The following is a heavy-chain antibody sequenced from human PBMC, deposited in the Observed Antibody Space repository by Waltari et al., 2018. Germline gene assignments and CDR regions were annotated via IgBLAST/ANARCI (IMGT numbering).Heavy chain of an antibody. Sequence: EVQLVESGGGLVQPGRSLRLSCTASGFTFGDYASSWFRQAPGKGLEWVGFIRSKAYGGTTEYAASVKGRFTISRDDSKSIAYLQMNSLKTEDTAVYYCTRKWLATLGGWGQGTLVTVSS. CDR1: GFTFGDYA. D-gene: IGHD5-12*01. J-gene: IGHJ4*02. CDR2: IRSKAYGGTT. V-gene: IGHV3-49*03. CDR3: TRKWLATLGG.